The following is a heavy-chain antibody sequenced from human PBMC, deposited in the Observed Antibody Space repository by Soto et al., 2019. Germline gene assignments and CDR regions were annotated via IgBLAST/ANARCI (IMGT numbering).Heavy chain of an antibody. D-gene: IGHD2-15*01. CDR1: GGTFSSYA. J-gene: IGHJ6*02. V-gene: IGHV1-69*13. CDR3: ASSALGYCSGGSCYEMVYGMDV. CDR2: IIPIFGTA. Sequence: SVKVSCKASGGTFSSYAISWVRQAPGQGLEWMGGIIPIFGTANYAQKFQGRVTITADESTSTAYMELSSLRSEDTAVYYCASSALGYCSGGSCYEMVYGMDVWG.